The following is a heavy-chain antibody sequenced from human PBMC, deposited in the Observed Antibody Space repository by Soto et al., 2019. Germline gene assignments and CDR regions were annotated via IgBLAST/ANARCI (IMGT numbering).Heavy chain of an antibody. CDR2: IYHGGTT. V-gene: IGHV4-38-2*02. D-gene: IGHD2-2*01. CDR1: GYSINSGSS. CDR3: ARVHVMVVSGSTCDY. J-gene: IGHJ4*02. Sequence: PSVTLSLTCTVSGYSINSGSSWAWIRQPPEKGPEWIASIYHGGTTFYNPSLKSRITISVDTSNNQFSLKLTSVTAADTAVYYCARVHVMVVSGSTCDYWDQGTLVTVSS.